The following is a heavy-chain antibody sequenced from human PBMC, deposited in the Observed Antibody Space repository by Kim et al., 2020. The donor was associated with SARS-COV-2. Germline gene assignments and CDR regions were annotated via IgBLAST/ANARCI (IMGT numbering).Heavy chain of an antibody. J-gene: IGHJ6*02. CDR3: ARGIRDCSGGSCYSFYYGMDV. CDR2: ISSSSSYI. V-gene: IGHV3-21*01. D-gene: IGHD2-15*01. CDR1: GFTFSSYS. Sequence: GGSLRLSCAASGFTFSSYSMNWVRQAPGKGLEWVSSISSSSSYIYYADSVKGRFTISRDNAKNSLYLQMNSLRAEDTAVYYCARGIRDCSGGSCYSFYYGMDVWGQGTTVTVSS.